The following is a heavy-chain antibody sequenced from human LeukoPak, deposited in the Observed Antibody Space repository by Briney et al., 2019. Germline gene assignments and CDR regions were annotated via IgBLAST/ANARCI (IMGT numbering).Heavy chain of an antibody. CDR1: GYTFTGYY. V-gene: IGHV1-2*02. CDR3: AIGPAAIYNWFDP. CDR2: INPYSGGA. D-gene: IGHD2-2*01. J-gene: IGHJ5*02. Sequence: ASVKVSCKASGYTFTGYYMHWVRQAPGQGLEWMGWINPYSGGANYAQKFQGRVTMTRDTSISTAYMELSRLRSDDTAVYYCAIGPAAIYNWFDPWGQGTLVTVSS.